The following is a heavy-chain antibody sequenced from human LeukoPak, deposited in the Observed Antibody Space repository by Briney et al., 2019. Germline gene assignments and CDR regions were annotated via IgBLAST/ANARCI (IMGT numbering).Heavy chain of an antibody. J-gene: IGHJ4*02. CDR2: IYYSGST. Sequence: SETLPLTCTVSGGSISRSNYYWAWIRQPPGTGLEWIGTIYYSGSTYYNPSLKSRVTISVDTSKNQFSLKLSSVTAADTAVYYCVRHGYSSGWYADYWGQGTLVTVSS. V-gene: IGHV4-39*01. CDR1: GGSISRSNYY. D-gene: IGHD6-19*01. CDR3: VRHGYSSGWYADY.